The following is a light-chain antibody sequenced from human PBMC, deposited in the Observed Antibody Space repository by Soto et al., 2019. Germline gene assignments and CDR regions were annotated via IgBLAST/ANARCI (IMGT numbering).Light chain of an antibody. CDR3: QHYNDYSWT. V-gene: IGKV1-5*03. CDR1: QSISIW. Sequence: DIHMTQSPSTLSASVGDRVTITCRASQSISIWLAWYQQKPGKAPNLLIYKTSSLETGVPSRFSGIGSGTEFTLTISSLQPDDFATYYCQHYNDYSWTFGQGPKVQVK. CDR2: KTS. J-gene: IGKJ1*01.